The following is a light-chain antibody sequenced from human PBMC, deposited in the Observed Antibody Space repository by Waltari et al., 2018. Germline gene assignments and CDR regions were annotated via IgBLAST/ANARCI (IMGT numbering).Light chain of an antibody. Sequence: QSALTQPASVSGSPGPSITIPCTGTSSDVGSYNLVSWYQQHPGKAPKLMIYEVSKRPSGVSNRFSGSKSGNTASLTISGLQAEDEADYYCCSYAGSSNVFGSGTKVTVL. V-gene: IGLV2-23*02. CDR1: SSDVGSYNL. J-gene: IGLJ6*01. CDR2: EVS. CDR3: CSYAGSSNV.